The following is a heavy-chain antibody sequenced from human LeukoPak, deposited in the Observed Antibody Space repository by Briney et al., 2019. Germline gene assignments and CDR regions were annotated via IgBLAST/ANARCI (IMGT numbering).Heavy chain of an antibody. D-gene: IGHD6-13*01. CDR1: GYTFTSYG. Sequence: ASVKVSCKASGYTFTSYGISWVRQAPGQGLEWMGWISAYNGNTNYAQKLQGRVTMTTDTSTSTAYMELSSLRSEDTAVYYCATDSGSSSWYDYWGQGTLVTVSS. CDR2: ISAYNGNT. J-gene: IGHJ4*02. CDR3: ATDSGSSSWYDY. V-gene: IGHV1-18*01.